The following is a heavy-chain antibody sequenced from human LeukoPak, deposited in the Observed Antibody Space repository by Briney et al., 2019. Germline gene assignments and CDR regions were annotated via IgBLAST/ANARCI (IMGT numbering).Heavy chain of an antibody. Sequence: PSETLSLTCTVSGYSISSGYYWGWIRQPPGKGLEWFGTIYHSGSTYYNPSLKSRVTISVDTSKNQFSLKLSSVTAADTAVYYCAREVSLPLGNWFDPWGQGTLVTVSS. CDR2: IYHSGST. J-gene: IGHJ5*02. D-gene: IGHD3-16*01. CDR1: GYSISSGYY. V-gene: IGHV4-38-2*02. CDR3: AREVSLPLGNWFDP.